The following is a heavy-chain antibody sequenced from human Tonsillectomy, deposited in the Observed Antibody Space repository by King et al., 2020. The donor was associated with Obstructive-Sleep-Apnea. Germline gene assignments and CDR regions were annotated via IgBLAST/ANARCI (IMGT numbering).Heavy chain of an antibody. CDR3: ARDRDCRSTSCFFGMDV. V-gene: IGHV3-74*01. D-gene: IGHD2-2*01. Sequence: VQLVESGGGLVQPGGSLRLSCAASGFTFSSYWMHWVRQAPGKGLVWVSRINSDGSTTTYSDSVKGRFTISRDNAKNTLHRQMSSLRAEDTAVYFCARDRDCRSTSCFFGMDVWGQGTTVTVSS. CDR2: INSDGSTT. J-gene: IGHJ6*02. CDR1: GFTFSSYW.